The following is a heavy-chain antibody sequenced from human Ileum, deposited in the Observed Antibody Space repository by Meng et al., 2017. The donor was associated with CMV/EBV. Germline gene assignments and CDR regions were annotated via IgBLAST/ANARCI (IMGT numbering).Heavy chain of an antibody. Sequence: ASVKVSCQASGYTVINYDINWVRQAAGQGLEWMGWMDPNSGNTGYAQRFQGRVTMTRNTSINTAYMKLSSLKSEDTAVYDCAQTSSDFWSGYYGNWFDPWGQGTLVTVSS. CDR1: GYTVINYD. V-gene: IGHV1-8*01. D-gene: IGHD3-3*01. J-gene: IGHJ5*02. CDR2: MDPNSGNT. CDR3: AQTSSDFWSGYYGNWFDP.